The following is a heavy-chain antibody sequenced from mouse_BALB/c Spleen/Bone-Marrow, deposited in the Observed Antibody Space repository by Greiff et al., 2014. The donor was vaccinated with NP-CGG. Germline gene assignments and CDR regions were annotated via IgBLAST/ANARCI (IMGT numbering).Heavy chain of an antibody. J-gene: IGHJ3*01. CDR1: GFTFSNYW. Sequence: EVQLVESGGGLVQVGGSMKLSCVASGFTFSNYWMNWVRQSPEKGLEWVAEIRLKSNNYATHYAESVKGRFTISRDDSKSSVYLQMNNLRGEDTGIYYCTTGFAYWGQGTLVTVPA. CDR3: TTGFAY. V-gene: IGHV6-6*02. D-gene: IGHD4-1*01. CDR2: IRLKSNNYAT.